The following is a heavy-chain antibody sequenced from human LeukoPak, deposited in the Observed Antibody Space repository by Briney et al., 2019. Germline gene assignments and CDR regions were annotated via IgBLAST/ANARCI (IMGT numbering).Heavy chain of an antibody. J-gene: IGHJ4*02. D-gene: IGHD2-15*01. Sequence: GGSLRLSCAASGFTFSTYAMSWVRQAPGKGLEWVSSITGSGGWTTYADSVKGRFTISRDDSKSTLYLQMNSLRAEDTAVYYCAKALYVVLVAALRRVDPFDYWGQGTLVTVSS. CDR2: ITGSGGWT. CDR1: GFTFSTYA. V-gene: IGHV3-23*01. CDR3: AKALYVVLVAALRRVDPFDY.